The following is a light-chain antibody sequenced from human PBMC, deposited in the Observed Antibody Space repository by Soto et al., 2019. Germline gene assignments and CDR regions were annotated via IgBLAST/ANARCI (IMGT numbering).Light chain of an antibody. CDR1: QSISSSY. J-gene: IGKJ1*01. CDR3: QQYGSFPGT. Sequence: EIVLTQSPGTLSLSPGERATLSCRPSQSISSSYLAWYQQKPGQAPRLLIYGASSRATGIPDRFSGSGSGTDFTRTISRLEPEDFAVYYCQQYGSFPGTFGQGTEVEIK. V-gene: IGKV3-20*01. CDR2: GAS.